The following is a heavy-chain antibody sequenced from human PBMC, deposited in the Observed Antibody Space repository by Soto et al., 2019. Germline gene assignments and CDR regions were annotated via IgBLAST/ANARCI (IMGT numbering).Heavy chain of an antibody. CDR2: IYYSGST. CDR1: GGSISSYY. J-gene: IGHJ5*02. Sequence: PSETLSLTCTVSGGSISSYYWSWIRQPPGKGLEWIGYIYYSGSTNYNPSLKSRVTISVDTSKNQFSLKLSSVTAADTAVYYCARDLNEYSSSGGFDPWGQRTLGTLSS. V-gene: IGHV4-59*01. D-gene: IGHD6-6*01. CDR3: ARDLNEYSSSGGFDP.